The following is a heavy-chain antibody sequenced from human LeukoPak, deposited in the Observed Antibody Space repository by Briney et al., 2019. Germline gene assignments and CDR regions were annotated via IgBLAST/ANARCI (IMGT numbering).Heavy chain of an antibody. V-gene: IGHV4-39*01. J-gene: IGHJ3*01. Sequence: PSETLSLTCAVSGDSISYHNYYWDWIRQPPGKGLEWIETVYYTGNTYYNPSLKSRVAISVDTSKNQFSLQLTSMTAADTAVYYCARLKAMAGHRGGFDFWGRGTMVTVSS. CDR3: ARLKAMAGHRGGFDF. CDR2: VYYTGNT. CDR1: GDSISYHNYY. D-gene: IGHD6-19*01.